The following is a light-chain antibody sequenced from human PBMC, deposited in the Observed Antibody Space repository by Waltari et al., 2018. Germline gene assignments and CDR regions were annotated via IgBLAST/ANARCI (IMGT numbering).Light chain of an antibody. Sequence: QSALTQPASVSGSPGQSITISCTGTSSDVGGYNYVSWYQHHPGKAPKLIIYDFSRWPSGVSKRFSGSKSGNTASLTISGLQAEDDADYYCSSYAGYSAVVFGGGTKVTVL. J-gene: IGLJ2*01. CDR1: SSDVGGYNY. V-gene: IGLV2-14*03. CDR2: DFS. CDR3: SSYAGYSAVV.